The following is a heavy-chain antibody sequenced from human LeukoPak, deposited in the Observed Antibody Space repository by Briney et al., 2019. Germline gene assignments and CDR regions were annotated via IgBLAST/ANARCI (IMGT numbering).Heavy chain of an antibody. D-gene: IGHD2-15*01. Sequence: GASVKVSCKASGGTFSSYAISWVRQAPGQGLEWMGGIIPIFGTANYAQKFQGRVTITRDTSASTAYMELSSLRSEDTAVYYCARDRGYKGHYFDYWGQGTLVTVSS. CDR2: IIPIFGTA. V-gene: IGHV1-69*05. CDR1: GGTFSSYA. CDR3: ARDRGYKGHYFDY. J-gene: IGHJ4*02.